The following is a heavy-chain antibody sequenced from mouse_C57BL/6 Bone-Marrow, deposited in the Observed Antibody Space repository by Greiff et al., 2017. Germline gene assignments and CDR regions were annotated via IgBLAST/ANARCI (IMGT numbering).Heavy chain of an antibody. J-gene: IGHJ1*03. D-gene: IGHD1-1*01. Sequence: QVQLQQPGAELVKPGASVKMSCKASGYTFTSYWITWVKQRPGQGLEWIGDIYPGSGSTNYNEKFKSKATLTVDTSSSTAYMQLSSLTSEDSAVYYCARNYGSSYGRYFDVWGTGTTVTVSS. CDR2: IYPGSGST. CDR1: GYTFTSYW. CDR3: ARNYGSSYGRYFDV. V-gene: IGHV1-55*01.